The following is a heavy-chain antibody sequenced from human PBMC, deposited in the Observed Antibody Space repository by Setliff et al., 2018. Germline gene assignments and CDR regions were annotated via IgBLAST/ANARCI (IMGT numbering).Heavy chain of an antibody. CDR1: GFTFSSYA. J-gene: IGHJ5*02. D-gene: IGHD3-22*01. CDR2: ISGSGGST. V-gene: IGHV3-23*01. CDR3: AKDRNDSSGYPVGWFDP. Sequence: PGGSLRLSCAASGFTFSSYAMSWARQAPGKGLEWVSAISGSGGSTYYADSVKGRFTISRDNSKNTLYLQMNSLRAEDTAVYYCAKDRNDSSGYPVGWFDPWGQGTLVTVS.